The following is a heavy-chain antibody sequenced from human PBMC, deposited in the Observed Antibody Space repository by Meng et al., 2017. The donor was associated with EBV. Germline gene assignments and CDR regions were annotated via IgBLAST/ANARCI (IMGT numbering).Heavy chain of an antibody. CDR1: GGSVNGYF. Sequence: QVQLQQWGAGLLKPSETLSLTCAVYGGSVNGYFWSWIRQPPGKGLEWIGELHHSGSTNYNPFLKSRLRISVDTSKNQFSLNLTSVTAADTAVYYCARVSPKRYFDYLAPPDYWGQGTLVTVSS. J-gene: IGHJ4*02. D-gene: IGHD3-9*01. V-gene: IGHV4-34*01. CDR2: LHHSGST. CDR3: ARVSPKRYFDYLAPPDY.